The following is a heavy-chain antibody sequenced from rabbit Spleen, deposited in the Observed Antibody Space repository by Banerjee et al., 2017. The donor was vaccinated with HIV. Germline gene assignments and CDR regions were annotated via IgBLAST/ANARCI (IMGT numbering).Heavy chain of an antibody. V-gene: IGHV1S40*01. CDR1: VSGFSFSINYY. D-gene: IGHD2-1*01. CDR2: IRTGDGKT. CDR3: ARAAYYVDPFTAYDYVHFNL. Sequence: QSLEESGGDLVKPGASLTLTCTASVSGFSFSINYYMCWVRQAPGKGLEWIACIRTGDGKTYYVSWAKGRFTISKTSSTTVTLQMTSLTAADTATYFCARAAYYVDPFTAYDYVHFNLWGPGTLVTVS. J-gene: IGHJ4*01.